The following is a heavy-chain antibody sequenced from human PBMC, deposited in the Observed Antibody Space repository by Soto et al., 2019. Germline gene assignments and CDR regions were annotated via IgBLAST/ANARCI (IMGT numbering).Heavy chain of an antibody. CDR2: IYPIDSDT. CDR1: GYSFINYW. Sequence: GESRNISCKGSGYSFINYWIGWVRQMPGKGLEWMGIIYPIDSDTRYSPSFQGQVTISADKSISTAYLQWSSLKAADTAMYYCVRIVGTGYFDYWGQGSLVTVSS. J-gene: IGHJ4*02. CDR3: VRIVGTGYFDY. V-gene: IGHV5-51*01. D-gene: IGHD1-26*01.